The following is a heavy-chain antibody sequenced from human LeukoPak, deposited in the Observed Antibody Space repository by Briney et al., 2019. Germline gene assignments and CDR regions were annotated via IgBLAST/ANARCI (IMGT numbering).Heavy chain of an antibody. Sequence: PSETCSLTCTVSGGSISSSSYYWGWIRQPPGKGLEWIGSIYYSGSTYYNPSLKSRVTISVDTSKNQFSLKLSSVTAADTAVYYCARPFGGLAAAGTGDYWGQGTLVTVSS. V-gene: IGHV4-39*01. CDR3: ARPFGGLAAAGTGDY. CDR2: IYYSGST. J-gene: IGHJ4*02. D-gene: IGHD6-13*01. CDR1: GGSISSSSYY.